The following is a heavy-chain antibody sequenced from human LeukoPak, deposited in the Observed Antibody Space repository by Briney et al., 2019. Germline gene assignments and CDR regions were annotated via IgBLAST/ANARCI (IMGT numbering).Heavy chain of an antibody. V-gene: IGHV3-23*01. CDR2: ISGSGGST. D-gene: IGHD6-19*01. CDR1: GFTFSSYA. Sequence: PGGSLRLSCAASGFTFSSYAMSWVRQAPGKGLEWVSAISGSGGSTYYADSVKGRFTISRDNSKNTLYLQMNSLRAEDTAVYYCARVSAGGDYVDYWGQGTLVTVSS. J-gene: IGHJ4*02. CDR3: ARVSAGGDYVDY.